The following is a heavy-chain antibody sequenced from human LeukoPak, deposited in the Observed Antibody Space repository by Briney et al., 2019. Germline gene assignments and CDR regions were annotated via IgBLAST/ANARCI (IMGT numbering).Heavy chain of an antibody. V-gene: IGHV4-59*01. CDR3: ARGGWSLDY. J-gene: IGHJ4*02. Sequence: SETLSLTCTASGGSMSSYYWSWIRQPPGKGLEWIGYIYYSGSTNYNPSLKSRVTISVDTSKNQFSLKLSSVTAADTAVYYCARGGWSLDYWGQGILVPVSS. CDR2: IYYSGST. CDR1: GGSMSSYY. D-gene: IGHD2-15*01.